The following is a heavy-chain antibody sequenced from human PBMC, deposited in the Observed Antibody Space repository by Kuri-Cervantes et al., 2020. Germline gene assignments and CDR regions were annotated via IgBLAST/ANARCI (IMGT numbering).Heavy chain of an antibody. D-gene: IGHD3-3*01. CDR1: GFTFSSYG. V-gene: IGHV3-33*01. CDR3: ARSGIRFLEWLGGSYGMDV. CDR2: IWYDGSNK. J-gene: IGHJ6*02. Sequence: GESLKISCAASGFTFSSYGMHWVRQAPGKGLEWVAVIWYDGSNKYYADSVKGRFTISRDNSKNTLYLQMNSLRAEDTAVYYCARSGIRFLEWLGGSYGMDVWGQGTTVTVSS.